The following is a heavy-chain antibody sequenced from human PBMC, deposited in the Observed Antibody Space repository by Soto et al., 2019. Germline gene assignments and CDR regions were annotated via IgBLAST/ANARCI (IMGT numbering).Heavy chain of an antibody. D-gene: IGHD5-18*01. Sequence: QVQLVESGGGVVQPGRSLRLSCAASGFTFRSYAMHWVRQAPGKGLEWVAVISYDGSNKYYADSVKGRFTISRDNSKNTLYLQMNSLRAEDTAVYYCARVTPPARGYSYGFGWFDPWGQGTLVTVSS. CDR3: ARVTPPARGYSYGFGWFDP. J-gene: IGHJ5*02. V-gene: IGHV3-30-3*01. CDR2: ISYDGSNK. CDR1: GFTFRSYA.